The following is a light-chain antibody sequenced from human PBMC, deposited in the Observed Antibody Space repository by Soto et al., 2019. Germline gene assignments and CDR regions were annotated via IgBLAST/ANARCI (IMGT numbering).Light chain of an antibody. CDR3: QHYGSSPFT. Sequence: EIVLTQSPGTLSLSPGERATLSCRASQSVSSSYLAWYQQKPGQAPRLLIYGASSRATGIPDRFSGSGSGTAFTLTISRLEPEDFAVYYCQHYGSSPFTFGPGTKVDI. CDR1: QSVSSSY. V-gene: IGKV3-20*01. J-gene: IGKJ3*01. CDR2: GAS.